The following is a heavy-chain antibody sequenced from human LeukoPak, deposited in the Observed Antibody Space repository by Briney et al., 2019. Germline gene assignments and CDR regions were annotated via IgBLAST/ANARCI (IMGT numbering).Heavy chain of an antibody. J-gene: IGHJ6*02. CDR1: GGSISSNSYY. CDR3: ARHVATNYYYNYYGLDV. V-gene: IGHV4-39*01. CDR2: IYYSGNT. Sequence: SETLSLTCAVSGGSISSNSYYWGWVRQAPGKGLEWIGAIYYSGNTYYSPSLKSRVTISADTSKNQFSLNLSAVTAADAATYYCARHVATNYYYNYYGLDVWGQGTTVTVSS.